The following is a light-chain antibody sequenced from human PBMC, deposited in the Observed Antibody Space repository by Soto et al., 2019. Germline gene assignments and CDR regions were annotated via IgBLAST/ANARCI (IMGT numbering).Light chain of an antibody. CDR1: SSDIGGSKY. CDR2: EVT. V-gene: IGLV2-14*01. J-gene: IGLJ1*01. CDR3: SSYTSSGTLYV. Sequence: HSALTQPASLSGSPGQSITISCTGTSSDIGGSKYVSWYQQHPGKAPKLMIYEVTYRPSGVSARFSGSKSGNTASLTVSGLQAEDEADYYCSSYTSSGTLYVFGTGTKLTVL.